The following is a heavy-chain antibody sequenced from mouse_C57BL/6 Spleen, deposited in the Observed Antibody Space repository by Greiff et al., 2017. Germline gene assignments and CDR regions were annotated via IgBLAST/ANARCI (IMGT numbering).Heavy chain of an antibody. D-gene: IGHD4-1*01. V-gene: IGHV1-9*01. CDR2: ILPGIGST. CDR3: AREGGTNLYWYFDV. CDR1: GYTFTGYW. Sequence: QVQLQQSGAELMKPGASVKLSCKATGYTFTGYWIEWVKQRPGHGLEWIGEILPGIGSTNYNEKFKGKATFTADTSSNTAYMQLSSLTTEDSAIYYCAREGGTNLYWYFDVWGTGTTVTVSS. J-gene: IGHJ1*03.